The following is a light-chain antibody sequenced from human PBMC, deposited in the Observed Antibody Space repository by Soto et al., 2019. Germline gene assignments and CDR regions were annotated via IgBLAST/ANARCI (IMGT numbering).Light chain of an antibody. Sequence: QSALTQPASVSGSPGQSITISCTGTTSDVGAYNLVSWYQRLPGKAPKLLIFEGTKRPSRVSSRFSGSKSGHTASLTIFGLGAEGEADYFCCSYAGGNTCVFGNGTKVTVL. CDR3: CSYAGGNTCV. CDR1: TSDVGAYNL. CDR2: EGT. J-gene: IGLJ1*01. V-gene: IGLV2-23*01.